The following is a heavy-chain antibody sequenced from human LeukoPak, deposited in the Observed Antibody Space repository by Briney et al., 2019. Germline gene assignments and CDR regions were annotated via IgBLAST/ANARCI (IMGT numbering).Heavy chain of an antibody. CDR2: INPSGGST. CDR3: AREQLSWPRGNWFDP. V-gene: IGHV1-46*01. J-gene: IGHJ5*02. D-gene: IGHD6-13*01. Sequence: GAPVKVSCKASGYTFTSYYMHWVRQAPGQGLEWMGIINPSGGSTSYAQKFQGRVTMTRDTSTSTVYMELSSLRSEDTAVYYCAREQLSWPRGNWFDPWGQGTLVTVSP. CDR1: GYTFTSYY.